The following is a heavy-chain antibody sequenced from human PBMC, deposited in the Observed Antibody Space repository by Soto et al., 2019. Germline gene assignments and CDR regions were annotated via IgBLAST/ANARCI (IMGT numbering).Heavy chain of an antibody. D-gene: IGHD2-15*01. Sequence: TLSLTGAVSGGSIGSGGYSWSWIRQPPGKGLECIGYIYHSGSTYYNPSPKSLVTISVDRSKNQFSLKLSSLTAADTAVYYCARVSDCSGGSCYLYFDYWGQGTLVTVSS. J-gene: IGHJ4*02. CDR1: GGSIGSGGYS. CDR2: IYHSGST. V-gene: IGHV4-30-2*01. CDR3: ARVSDCSGGSCYLYFDY.